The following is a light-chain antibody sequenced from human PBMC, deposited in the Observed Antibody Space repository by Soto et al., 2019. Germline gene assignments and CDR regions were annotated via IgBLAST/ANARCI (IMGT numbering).Light chain of an antibody. J-gene: IGLJ2*01. CDR1: SSDLGSDPR. CDR2: EVS. V-gene: IGLV2-18*02. Sequence: QSVLTQPPSVSGSPGQSVTISCTGTSSDLGSDPRVSWYQQPPGTAPKLMIYEVSNRPSGVPDRFSGSKSGNTASLTISGLRAEDEADYYCSSYTTTSTPHVVFGGGTKLTVL. CDR3: SSYTTTSTPHVV.